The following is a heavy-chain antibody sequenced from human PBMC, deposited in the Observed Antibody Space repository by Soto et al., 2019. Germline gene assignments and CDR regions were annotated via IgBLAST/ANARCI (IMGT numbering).Heavy chain of an antibody. CDR3: ARHWGDYGGNYDY. J-gene: IGHJ4*02. CDR1: GGSISSSSYY. Sequence: SETLSLTCTVSGGSISSSSYYWGWIRQPPGKGLEWIGSIYYSGSTYYNPSLKSRVTISVDTSKNQFSLKLSSVTAADPAVYYCARHWGDYGGNYDYWGQGTLVTVSS. CDR2: IYYSGST. V-gene: IGHV4-39*01. D-gene: IGHD4-17*01.